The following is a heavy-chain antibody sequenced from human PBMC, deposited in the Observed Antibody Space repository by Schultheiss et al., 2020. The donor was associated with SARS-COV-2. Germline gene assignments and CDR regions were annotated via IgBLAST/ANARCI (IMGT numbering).Heavy chain of an antibody. CDR2: INSDGITT. Sequence: GGSLRLSCAASGFTFSSYWMHWVRQAPGKGLVWVSRINSDGITTNYADSVKGRFTISRDNAKNTLYLQMNSLRAEDTAVYYCARDLYYYDPSGYYDYWGQGTLVTVSS. CDR3: ARDLYYYDPSGYYDY. J-gene: IGHJ4*02. CDR1: GFTFSSYW. V-gene: IGHV3-74*01. D-gene: IGHD3-22*01.